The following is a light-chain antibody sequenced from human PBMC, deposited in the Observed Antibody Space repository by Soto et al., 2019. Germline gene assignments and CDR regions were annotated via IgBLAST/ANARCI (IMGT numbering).Light chain of an antibody. Sequence: DIQMTQSPSSLSASVGDRVTITCRASQGIGNDLGWYQQKPGKAPKRLIYATSSLQRGVPSRFSGSGSGIDFTLTISSLQPEDFATYYCLQHNSYPWTFGPGTKVEVK. V-gene: IGKV1-17*01. J-gene: IGKJ1*01. CDR1: QGIGND. CDR2: ATS. CDR3: LQHNSYPWT.